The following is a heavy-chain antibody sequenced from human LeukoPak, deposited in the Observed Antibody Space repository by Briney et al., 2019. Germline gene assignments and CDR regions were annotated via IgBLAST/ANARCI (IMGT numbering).Heavy chain of an antibody. V-gene: IGHV3-30-3*01. CDR2: ISNDGTTE. CDR3: AREVGATTGFDY. Sequence: GGSLRLSCVASGFNFSPYAVHWVRQAPGKGLEWVAIISNDGTTESYTDSVKGRFTISRDNFKNTLYLQMNSLRAEDTAVYYCAREVGATTGFDYWGQGTLVTVSS. CDR1: GFNFSPYA. J-gene: IGHJ4*02. D-gene: IGHD1-26*01.